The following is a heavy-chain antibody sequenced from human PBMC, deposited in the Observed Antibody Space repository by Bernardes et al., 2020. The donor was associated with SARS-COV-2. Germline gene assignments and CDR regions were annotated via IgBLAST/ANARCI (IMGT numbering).Heavy chain of an antibody. CDR1: GGSVSSGSYY. Sequence: SETLSLTCTVSGGSVSSGSYYWSWIRQPPGKGLEWIGYIYYSGSTNYNPSLKSRVTISVDTSKNQFSLKLSSVTAADTAVYYCARGGARYYYGMDVWGQGTTATVSS. CDR3: ARGGARYYYGMDV. D-gene: IGHD3-16*01. V-gene: IGHV4-61*01. CDR2: IYYSGST. J-gene: IGHJ6*02.